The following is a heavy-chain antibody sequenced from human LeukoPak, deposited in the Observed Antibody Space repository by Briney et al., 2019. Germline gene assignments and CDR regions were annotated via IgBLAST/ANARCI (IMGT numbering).Heavy chain of an antibody. CDR1: GFTFSSYW. D-gene: IGHD2-15*01. CDR2: IKIDGTST. Sequence: GGSLRLSCAASGFTFSSYWMHWVRQAPGKGLVWVSRIKIDGTSTTYADSVKGRFTISRDNAKNTLYLQMSSLRAEDTAVYYCARVGVVVYAFDIWGQGTMVTVSS. V-gene: IGHV3-74*01. J-gene: IGHJ3*02. CDR3: ARVGVVVYAFDI.